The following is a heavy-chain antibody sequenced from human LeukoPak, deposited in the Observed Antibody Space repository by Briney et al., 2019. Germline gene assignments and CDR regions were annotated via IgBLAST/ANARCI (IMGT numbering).Heavy chain of an antibody. J-gene: IGHJ4*02. D-gene: IGHD6-6*01. CDR3: ARNAIAARYFDY. Sequence: PSQTLSLTCTVSGGSISSGSYYWSWIRQPAGKGLEWIGRIYTSGSTNYNPSLKSRVTISVDKSKNQFSLKLSSVTAADTAVYYCARNAIAARYFDYWGQGTLVTVSS. CDR1: GGSISSGSYY. V-gene: IGHV4-61*02. CDR2: IYTSGST.